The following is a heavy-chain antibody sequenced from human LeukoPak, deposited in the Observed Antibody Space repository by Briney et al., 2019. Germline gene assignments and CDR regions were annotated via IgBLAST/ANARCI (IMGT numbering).Heavy chain of an antibody. CDR3: ARARIRGDGYQLPYDAFDI. V-gene: IGHV1-18*01. CDR1: GYSFSYFG. CDR2: ISGYNGNT. Sequence: ASVRVSCKASGYSFSYFGINWVRQAPGQGLEWMGWISGYNGNTNYAQKSEGRLTLTTDTATSTVYMELRNLRSDDTAVYYCARARIRGDGYQLPYDAFDIWGQGTMVTVSS. J-gene: IGHJ3*02. D-gene: IGHD2-2*01.